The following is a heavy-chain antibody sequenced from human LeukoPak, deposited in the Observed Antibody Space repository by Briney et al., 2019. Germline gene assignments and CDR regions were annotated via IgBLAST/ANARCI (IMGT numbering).Heavy chain of an antibody. Sequence: GGSLRLSCAASGFTFSSYSMSWVRQAPGKGLEWVSSISRSGTNIYYADSVKGRFTISRDNAKNSLYLQVNSLRAEDTAVYYCARFGNNYYYYYMDVWGKGTTVTISS. D-gene: IGHD1/OR15-1a*01. CDR1: GFTFSSYS. V-gene: IGHV3-21*01. J-gene: IGHJ6*03. CDR2: ISRSGTNI. CDR3: ARFGNNYYYYYMDV.